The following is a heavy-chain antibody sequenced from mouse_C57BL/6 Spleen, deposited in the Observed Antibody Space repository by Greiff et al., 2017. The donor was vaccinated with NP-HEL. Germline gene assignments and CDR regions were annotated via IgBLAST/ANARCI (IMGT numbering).Heavy chain of an antibody. J-gene: IGHJ4*01. CDR1: GYTLTDYY. Sequence: VQLQQSGPELVKPGASVKISCKASGYTLTDYYMNWVKQSHGKSLEWIGDINPNNGGTSYNQKFKGKATLTVDKSSSTAYMELRSLTFEDSAVYYCARFPYDYDVGYYAMDYWGQGTSVTVSS. CDR3: ARFPYDYDVGYYAMDY. D-gene: IGHD2-4*01. CDR2: INPNNGGT. V-gene: IGHV1-26*01.